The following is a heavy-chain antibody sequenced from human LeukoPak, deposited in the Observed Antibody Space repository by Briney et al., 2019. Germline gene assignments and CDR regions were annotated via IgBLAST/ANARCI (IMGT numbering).Heavy chain of an antibody. CDR1: GFTVSSNY. D-gene: IGHD2-15*01. V-gene: IGHV3-53*01. J-gene: IGHJ4*02. CDR3: ARYSRLVYFDY. Sequence: GGSLRLSCAASGFTVSSNYMSWVRQAPGKGLEWVSVIYSGGSTYYADSVKGRFTISRDNSKNTLYLQMNSLRAEDTAVYYCARYSRLVYFDYWGQGTLVTVSS. CDR2: IYSGGST.